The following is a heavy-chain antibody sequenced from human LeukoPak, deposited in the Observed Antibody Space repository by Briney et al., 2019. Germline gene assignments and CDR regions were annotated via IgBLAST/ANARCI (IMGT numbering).Heavy chain of an antibody. J-gene: IGHJ5*02. V-gene: IGHV1-8*03. D-gene: IGHD4-11*01. Sequence: ASVKVSCKASGYTFTSYDINWVRQATGQGLEWMGWMNPNSRNTGYAQKFQGRVTITRNTSISTAYMELSSLRSEDTALYYSARVTFRSNYGVRWFDPWGQGTLVTVSS. CDR3: ARVTFRSNYGVRWFDP. CDR1: GYTFTSYD. CDR2: MNPNSRNT.